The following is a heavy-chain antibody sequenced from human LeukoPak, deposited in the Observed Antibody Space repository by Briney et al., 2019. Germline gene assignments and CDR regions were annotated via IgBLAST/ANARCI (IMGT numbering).Heavy chain of an antibody. CDR2: ITWNGGTT. CDR3: ARGYSSSVGIFNY. Sequence: LSGGSLRLSCAASVFTFDDYGMSWVRQAPGKGLEWVSGITWNGGTTHYADSVKGRFTISRDNAKNSLYLQMNSLRAEDTALYYCARGYSSSVGIFNYWGQGTLVTVSS. J-gene: IGHJ4*02. V-gene: IGHV3-20*04. CDR1: VFTFDDYG. D-gene: IGHD6-6*01.